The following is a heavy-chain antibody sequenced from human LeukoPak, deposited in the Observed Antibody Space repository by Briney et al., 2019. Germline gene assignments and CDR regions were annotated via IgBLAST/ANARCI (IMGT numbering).Heavy chain of an antibody. V-gene: IGHV3-74*01. CDR3: ARGTMIGEY. D-gene: IGHD3-10*02. CDR1: GFTFSTYW. J-gene: IGHJ4*02. CDR2: INTDGSTT. Sequence: PGGSLRLSCAASGFTFSTYWMHWVRQAPGKGLVWVSRINTDGSTTGYADSVKGRFTISRDNAKNTLYLHMSSLRAEDTAVYYCARGTMIGEYWGQGTLVTVSS.